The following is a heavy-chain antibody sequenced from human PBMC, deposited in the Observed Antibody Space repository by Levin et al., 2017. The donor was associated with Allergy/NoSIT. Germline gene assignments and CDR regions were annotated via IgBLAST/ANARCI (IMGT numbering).Heavy chain of an antibody. CDR2: ILYDGSQK. CDR3: ARSGLYYDFWTEEGHDYNGMDV. CDR1: GFTFSSYG. D-gene: IGHD3/OR15-3a*01. J-gene: IGHJ6*02. V-gene: IGHV3-33*01. Sequence: LSLTCAASGFTFSSYGMHWVRQAPGKGLEWVAVILYDGSQKYYADSVRGRFTISRDNAKNTLYLQMSSLRAEDTAVYYCARSGLYYDFWTEEGHDYNGMDVWGQGTTVTVSS.